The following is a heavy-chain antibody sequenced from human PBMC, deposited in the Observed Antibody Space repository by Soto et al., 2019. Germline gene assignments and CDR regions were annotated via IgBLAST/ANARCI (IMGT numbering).Heavy chain of an antibody. CDR1: GGSISSYY. V-gene: IGHV4-59*01. CDR3: ARDGSSSSWFLYFDP. CDR2: IYYSGST. D-gene: IGHD6-13*01. J-gene: IGHJ5*02. Sequence: QVQLQESGPGLVKPSETLSLTCTVSGGSISSYYWSWIRQPPGKGLEWIGYIYYSGSTNYNPSLKSRVTISVDTSKNQFSLKLSSVTAADTAVYYCARDGSSSSWFLYFDPWGQGTLVTVSS.